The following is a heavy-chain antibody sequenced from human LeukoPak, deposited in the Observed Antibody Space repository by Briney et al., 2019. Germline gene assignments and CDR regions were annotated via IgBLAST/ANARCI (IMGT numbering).Heavy chain of an antibody. CDR2: IYYSGST. V-gene: IGHV4-39*07. Sequence: QSSETLSLTCTVSGGSISSSSYYWGWIRQPPGKGLEWIGSIYYSGSTYYNPSLKSRVTISVDTSKNQFSLKLSSVTAADTAVYYCARDLDGMDVWGQGTTVTVSS. CDR3: ARDLDGMDV. J-gene: IGHJ6*02. CDR1: GGSISSSSYY.